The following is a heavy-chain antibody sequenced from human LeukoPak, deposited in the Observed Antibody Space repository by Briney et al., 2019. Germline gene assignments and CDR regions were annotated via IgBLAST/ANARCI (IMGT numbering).Heavy chain of an antibody. D-gene: IGHD6-19*01. CDR2: ISSSGSTI. J-gene: IGHJ4*02. Sequence: PGGSLRLSCAASGFTFSSYEMNWVRQAPGKGLEWVSYISSSGSTIYYADSVKGRFTISRDNAKNLLYLQMNSLRAEDTAVYFCARRSGVAVAGAFDYWGQGTLVTVSS. CDR3: ARRSGVAVAGAFDY. CDR1: GFTFSSYE. V-gene: IGHV3-48*03.